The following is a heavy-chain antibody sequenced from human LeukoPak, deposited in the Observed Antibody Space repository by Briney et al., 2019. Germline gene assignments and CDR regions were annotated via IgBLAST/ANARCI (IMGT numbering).Heavy chain of an antibody. Sequence: KPSETLSLTCAVYGGSFSGYYWSWIRQPPGKGLEWIGEINHSGSTNYNPSLKSRVTISVDTSKNQFSLKLSSVTAADTAVYYCARHSWFDPWGQGTLVTVSS. CDR2: INHSGST. CDR1: GGSFSGYY. V-gene: IGHV4-34*01. CDR3: ARHSWFDP. J-gene: IGHJ5*02.